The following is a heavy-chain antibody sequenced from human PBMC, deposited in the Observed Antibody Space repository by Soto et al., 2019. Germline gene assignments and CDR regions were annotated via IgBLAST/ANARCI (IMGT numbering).Heavy chain of an antibody. Sequence: SETLSLTCAVYGGSFSGYYWSWIRQPPGKGLEWIGEINHSGSTNYNPSLKSRVTISVDTSKNQFSLKLSSVTAADTAVYYCARGKPQDIVVVPAAMRGPYNWFDPWGQGTLVTVS. V-gene: IGHV4-34*01. CDR2: INHSGST. CDR3: ARGKPQDIVVVPAAMRGPYNWFDP. D-gene: IGHD2-2*01. J-gene: IGHJ5*02. CDR1: GGSFSGYY.